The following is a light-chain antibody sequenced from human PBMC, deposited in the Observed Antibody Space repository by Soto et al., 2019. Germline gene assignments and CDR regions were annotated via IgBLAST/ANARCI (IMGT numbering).Light chain of an antibody. CDR1: QSVADN. J-gene: IGKJ5*01. CDR3: QQSYKMPS. CDR2: GAS. Sequence: EVVTTQSPATLSVSPGERVTLSCRSSQSVADNLAWFQQKSGQGPRLLIYGASTRATGIPARFSGSGSGTEFTLTISSLEPEDFGTYYCQQSYKMPSFGQRTRLEI. V-gene: IGKV3-15*01.